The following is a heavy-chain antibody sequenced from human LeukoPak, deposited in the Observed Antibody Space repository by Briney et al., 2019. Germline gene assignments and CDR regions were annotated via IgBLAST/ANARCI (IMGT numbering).Heavy chain of an antibody. CDR3: ARDGYSSGWPEGWFDP. V-gene: IGHV3-11*04. CDR2: ISGSGSTI. D-gene: IGHD6-19*01. CDR1: GFTFSDYY. J-gene: IGHJ5*02. Sequence: PGGSLRLSCAASGFTFSDYYVSWIRQAPGKGLEWVSYISGSGSTIYYADSVKGRFTISRDSAKNSLYLQMNSLRAEDTALYYCARDGYSSGWPEGWFDPWGQGTLVTVSS.